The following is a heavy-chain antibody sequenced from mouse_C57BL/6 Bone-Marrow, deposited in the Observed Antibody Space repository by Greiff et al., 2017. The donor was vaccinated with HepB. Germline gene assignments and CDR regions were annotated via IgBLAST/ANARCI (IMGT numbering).Heavy chain of an antibody. CDR3: ASGLAYYSNSRFAY. CDR1: GYTFTSYW. CDR2: IYPGSGST. V-gene: IGHV1-55*01. J-gene: IGHJ3*01. Sequence: VQLQQPGAELVKPGASVKMSCKASGYTFTSYWITWVKQRPGQGLEWIGDIYPGSGSTNYNEKFKSKATLTVDTSSSTAYMQLSSLTSEDSAVYYCASGLAYYSNSRFAYWGQGTLVTVSA. D-gene: IGHD2-5*01.